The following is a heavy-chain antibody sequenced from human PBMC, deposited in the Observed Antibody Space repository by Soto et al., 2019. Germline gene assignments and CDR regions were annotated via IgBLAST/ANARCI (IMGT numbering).Heavy chain of an antibody. CDR2: IYYSGST. D-gene: IGHD6-13*01. J-gene: IGHJ5*02. V-gene: IGHV4-59*01. CDR1: GGSISSYY. CDR3: ARGPYSTSWYDTCFAP. Sequence: PSETLSLTCTVSGGSISSYYWSWIRQPPGKGLEWIGYIYYSGSTNYNPSLKSRVTISVDTSKNQFSLKLSSVTAADTAVYYCARGPYSTSWYDTCFAPGGQRPLVPASS.